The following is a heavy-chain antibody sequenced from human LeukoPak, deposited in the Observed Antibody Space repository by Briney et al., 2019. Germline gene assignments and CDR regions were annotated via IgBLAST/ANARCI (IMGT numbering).Heavy chain of an antibody. CDR1: GDSISGSNYH. Sequence: SETLSLTCTVSGDSISGSNYHWGWIRQPPGKGLEWLGTVHHTGRAFYNPSLRGRTTVSVDTSKNQFSLKLTSATAADTAVYYCAREPDAWGQGTLVTV. V-gene: IGHV4-39*07. J-gene: IGHJ5*02. CDR2: VHHTGRA. CDR3: AREPDA.